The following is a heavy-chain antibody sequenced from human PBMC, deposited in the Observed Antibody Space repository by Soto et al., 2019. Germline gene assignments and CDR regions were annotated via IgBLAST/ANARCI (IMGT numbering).Heavy chain of an antibody. CDR3: ARGRRSYYYGSGSHFDY. V-gene: IGHV4-34*01. J-gene: IGHJ4*02. CDR1: GGSFSGYY. D-gene: IGHD3-10*01. CDR2: INHSGST. Sequence: QVQLQQWGAGLLKPSETLSLTCAVSGGSFSGYYWSWIRQPPGKGLAWIGEINHSGSTNYNPSLNSRVTISVDTSKNQFSLKLSSVTAADTAVYYCARGRRSYYYGSGSHFDYWGQGTLVTVSS.